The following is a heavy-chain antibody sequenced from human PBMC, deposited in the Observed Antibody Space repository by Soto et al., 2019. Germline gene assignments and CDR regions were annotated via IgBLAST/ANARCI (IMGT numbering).Heavy chain of an antibody. J-gene: IGHJ5*02. D-gene: IGHD2-15*01. CDR1: GASIRRRGYY. V-gene: IGHV4-31*03. Sequence: QVLLQEPGPGLVKPSQTLSLTCTVSGASIRRRGYYWSWIRQHPGGGLEWIGFVYYSGSTDYNPSLRGRLTISADTSKNEFTLRLFSVTAADTAMYYCASSGGPEGDWFDPWGQGTLVTVSS. CDR3: ASSGGPEGDWFDP. CDR2: VYYSGST.